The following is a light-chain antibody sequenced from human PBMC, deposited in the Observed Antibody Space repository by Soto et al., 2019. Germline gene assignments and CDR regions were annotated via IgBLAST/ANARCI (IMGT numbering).Light chain of an antibody. J-gene: IGKJ1*01. CDR3: QQYNNWPRT. Sequence: DIQMTPSPSTLSASVGDRVPITCRASQNINSWLAWYQQKPGKAPNLLIYDASTLESGVPSRFSGSGSGTEFTLTISSLQSEDFAVYYCQQYNNWPRTVGQGNKVDIK. CDR1: QNINSW. CDR2: DAS. V-gene: IGKV1-5*01.